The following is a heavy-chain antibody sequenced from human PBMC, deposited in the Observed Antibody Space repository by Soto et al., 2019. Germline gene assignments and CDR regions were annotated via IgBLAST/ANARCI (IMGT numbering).Heavy chain of an antibody. J-gene: IGHJ6*02. Sequence: EVQLVESGGGLVQPGGSLRLSCAASGFTFSSSEMNWVRQAPGKGLEWVSYISSSGTTIYYADSVKGRFTISRDNAKNSLYLQMNSLRADDTAVYYCAREPTSYYGMDVWGQGTTVTVSS. V-gene: IGHV3-48*03. CDR2: ISSSGTTI. CDR1: GFTFSSSE. CDR3: AREPTSYYGMDV.